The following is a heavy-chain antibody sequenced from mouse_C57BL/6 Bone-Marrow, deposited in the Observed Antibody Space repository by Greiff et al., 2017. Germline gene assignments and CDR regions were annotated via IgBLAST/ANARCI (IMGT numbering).Heavy chain of an antibody. D-gene: IGHD4-1*01. Sequence: EVKLVESGAELVRPGASVKLSCTASGFNIKDDYMHWVKQRPEQGLEWIGWIDPENGDTAYASKFQGKATITADTSSNTAYLQLSSLTSEDTAVYYCTLANWDDYWGQGTTLTVSS. J-gene: IGHJ2*01. CDR3: TLANWDDY. CDR2: IDPENGDT. CDR1: GFNIKDDY. V-gene: IGHV14-4*01.